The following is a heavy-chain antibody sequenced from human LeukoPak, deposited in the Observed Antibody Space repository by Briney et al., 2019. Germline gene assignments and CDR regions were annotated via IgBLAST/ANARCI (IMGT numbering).Heavy chain of an antibody. CDR1: GFSFSSYA. V-gene: IGHV3-23*01. CDR2: ISHDGGST. CDR3: AREGYCSGGSCHFDY. J-gene: IGHJ4*02. D-gene: IGHD2-15*01. Sequence: PGGSLRLSCAASGFSFSSYAMSWVRQAPGKGLEWVSHISHDGGSTYYADSVKGRFTISRDNSKNTLYLQMNSLRAEDTAVYYCAREGYCSGGSCHFDYWGQGTLVTVSS.